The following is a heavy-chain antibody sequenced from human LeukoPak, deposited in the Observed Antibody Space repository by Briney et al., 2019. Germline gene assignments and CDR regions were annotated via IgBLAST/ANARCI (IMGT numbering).Heavy chain of an antibody. CDR2: IYYSGSA. J-gene: IGHJ4*02. D-gene: IGHD1-26*01. Sequence: SETLSLTCTVSGGSISSYYWTWIRQPPGKGLEWIGYIYYSGSANYNPSLKSRVTISVDTSKNQFSLKLTSVTAADTAVYYCARGVNSGYFDYCGQGTLVTVSS. CDR1: GGSISSYY. V-gene: IGHV4-59*01. CDR3: ARGVNSGYFDY.